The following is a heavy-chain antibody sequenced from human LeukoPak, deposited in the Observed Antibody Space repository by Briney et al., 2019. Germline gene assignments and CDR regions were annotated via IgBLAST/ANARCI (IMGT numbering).Heavy chain of an antibody. D-gene: IGHD6-6*01. CDR2: IYYSGST. J-gene: IGHJ6*03. Sequence: SETLSLTCTVSGGSISSSNYYWGWIRQPPGKGLEWIGSIYYSGSTYDNPSLKSRVTISVDTSKNQFSLKLSSVTAADTAVYYCARGGGLDYYYYYMDVWGKGTTVTISS. CDR1: GGSISSSNYY. V-gene: IGHV4-39*07. CDR3: ARGGGLDYYYYYMDV.